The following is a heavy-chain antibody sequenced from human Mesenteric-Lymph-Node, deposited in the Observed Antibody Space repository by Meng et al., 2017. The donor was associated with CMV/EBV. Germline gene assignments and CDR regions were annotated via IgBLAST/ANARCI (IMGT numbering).Heavy chain of an antibody. CDR1: GFSVGANY. J-gene: IGHJ4*02. CDR3: ARDPEGDCGAECAALDY. CDR2: IYSGGNR. Sequence: GESLKISCAASGFSVGANYMTWVRQAPGKGLEWVSIIYSGGNRYYRDSVKGRFTISRDSSKNIVYLQMNSLRAEDTAVYYCARDPEGDCGAECAALDYWGQGTPVTVSS. D-gene: IGHD4/OR15-4a*01. V-gene: IGHV3-66*02.